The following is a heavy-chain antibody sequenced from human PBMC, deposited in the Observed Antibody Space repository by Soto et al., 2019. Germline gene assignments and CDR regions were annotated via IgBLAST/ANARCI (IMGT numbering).Heavy chain of an antibody. CDR2: IKSKIDGGTT. V-gene: IGHV3-15*07. CDR3: ARGHRSFDP. J-gene: IGHJ5*02. CDR1: GFTFTNAW. Sequence: GGSLRLSCAASGFTFTNAWINWVRQAPGKGLEWVGRIKSKIDGGTTDFAAPVKGRFAISRDNAKNTLYLQMNSLRAEDTAVYYCARGHRSFDPWGQGTLVTVSS.